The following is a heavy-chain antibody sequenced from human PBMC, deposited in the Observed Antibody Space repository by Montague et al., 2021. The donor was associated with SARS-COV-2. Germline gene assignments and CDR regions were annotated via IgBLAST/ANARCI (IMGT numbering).Heavy chain of an antibody. D-gene: IGHD3-10*01. CDR3: AREEDSYGSGTLDY. CDR2: ISSSGSIL. V-gene: IGHV3-48*03. J-gene: IGHJ4*02. Sequence: SLRLSCAASGFTFSSYEMNWVCQAPGKGLEWVSYISSSGSILYHADSVRGRFTISRDNARDSVYLQMNSLRAEDTAVYYCAREEDSYGSGTLDYWGQGTLVTVSS. CDR1: GFTFSSYE.